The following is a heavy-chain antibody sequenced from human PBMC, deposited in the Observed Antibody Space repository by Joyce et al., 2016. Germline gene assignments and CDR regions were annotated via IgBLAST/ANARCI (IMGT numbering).Heavy chain of an antibody. V-gene: IGHV1-69*01. J-gene: IGHJ4*02. CDR3: ARGESIASALDY. D-gene: IGHD6-6*01. Sequence: QVQLVQSGAEVRTPGSSVRLSCEASGGRFSSDAITWVRQAPGQGLEWMGGIIPISDTTKYAQKFQGRVTMTAHDSTRTAYMELSSLRSEDTAVYYCARGESIASALDYWGQGTLVAVSS. CDR2: IIPISDTT. CDR1: GGRFSSDA.